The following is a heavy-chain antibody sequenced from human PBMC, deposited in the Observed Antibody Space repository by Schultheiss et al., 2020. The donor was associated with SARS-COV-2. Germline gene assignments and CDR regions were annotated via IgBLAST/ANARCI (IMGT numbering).Heavy chain of an antibody. Sequence: ASVKVSCKASGYTFTSYGISWVRQAPGQGLEWMGWISAYNGNTNYAQKLQGRVTKTTDTSTSTAYMELRSLRSDDTAVYYCARSDFWSGYEYYFDYWGQGTLVTVSS. J-gene: IGHJ4*02. CDR2: ISAYNGNT. CDR3: ARSDFWSGYEYYFDY. V-gene: IGHV1-18*01. D-gene: IGHD3-3*01. CDR1: GYTFTSYG.